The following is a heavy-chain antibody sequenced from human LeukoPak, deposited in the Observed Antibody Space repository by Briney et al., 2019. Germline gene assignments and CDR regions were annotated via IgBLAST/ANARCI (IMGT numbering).Heavy chain of an antibody. D-gene: IGHD1-26*01. J-gene: IGHJ4*02. Sequence: GGSLRLSCAASGFTFSSYGMHWVRQAPGKGLEWVAVISYDGSNKYYADSVKGRFTISRDNSKNTLYLQMNNLRAEDTAVYYCARKGLDGSDYDLDYWGQGTLVTVSS. CDR3: ARKGLDGSDYDLDY. V-gene: IGHV3-30*03. CDR1: GFTFSSYG. CDR2: ISYDGSNK.